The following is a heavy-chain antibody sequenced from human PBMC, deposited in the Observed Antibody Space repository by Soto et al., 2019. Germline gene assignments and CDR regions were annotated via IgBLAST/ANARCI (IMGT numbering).Heavy chain of an antibody. CDR1: GYAFTTYG. Sequence: QVHLVQSGAEVKKPGASVKVSCKGSGYAFTTYGITWVRQAPGQGLGWMGWISAHNGNTNYAQKLQGRVTVTRDTSTSTAYMELRSLRSADTAVYYCARGRYGDYWGQGALVTVSS. J-gene: IGHJ4*02. V-gene: IGHV1-18*01. CDR3: ARGRYGDY. CDR2: ISAHNGNT. D-gene: IGHD1-1*01.